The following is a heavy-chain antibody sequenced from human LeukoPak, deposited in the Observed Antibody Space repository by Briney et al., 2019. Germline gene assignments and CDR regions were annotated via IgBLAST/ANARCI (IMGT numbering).Heavy chain of an antibody. D-gene: IGHD3-9*01. J-gene: IGHJ4*02. CDR1: GFPFGSYV. V-gene: IGHV3-48*02. CDR2: INHNAEMI. CDR3: ARDHDWAFDL. Sequence: PGGSLRLPCEGSGFPFGSYVMTWVRQAPEKGLEWIAYINHNAEMIFYPDFVKGRFTISRDNAKNSLYLQMNALRYEDTAIYYCARDHDWAFDLWGQGTLVTVSS.